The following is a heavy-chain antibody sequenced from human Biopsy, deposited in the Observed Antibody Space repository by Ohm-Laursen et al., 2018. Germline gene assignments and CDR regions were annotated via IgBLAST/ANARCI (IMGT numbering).Heavy chain of an antibody. D-gene: IGHD5-18*01. Sequence: GTLSLTCAVSSGSISGYYWTWIWQAPGKGLEFIGYVYSSGSTNYNPSLKSRATISLDTSRNQVSLRLSSVTAADTAVYYCARGIAVVRSLDVWGQGTTVAVSS. J-gene: IGHJ6*02. CDR3: ARGIAVVRSLDV. CDR1: SGSISGYY. CDR2: VYSSGST. V-gene: IGHV4-59*08.